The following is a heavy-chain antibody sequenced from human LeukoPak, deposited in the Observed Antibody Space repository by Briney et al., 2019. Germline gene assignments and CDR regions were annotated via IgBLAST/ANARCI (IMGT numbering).Heavy chain of an antibody. J-gene: IGHJ4*02. D-gene: IGHD3-10*01. Sequence: PGGSLRLSCAASGFTFSSYGMHWVRQAPGKGLERVAFIRYDGSNKYYADSVKGRFTISRDNSKNTLYLQMNSLRAEDTAVYYCAKDPHPFRGVIVFFDYWGQGTLVTVSS. CDR2: IRYDGSNK. V-gene: IGHV3-30*02. CDR1: GFTFSSYG. CDR3: AKDPHPFRGVIVFFDY.